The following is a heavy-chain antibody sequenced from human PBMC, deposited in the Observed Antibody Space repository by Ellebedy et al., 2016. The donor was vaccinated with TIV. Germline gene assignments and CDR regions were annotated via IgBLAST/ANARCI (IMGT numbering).Heavy chain of an antibody. J-gene: IGHJ4*02. CDR1: GVTFSSYS. CDR2: IIPMFGTP. Sequence: AASVKVSCKASGVTFSSYSISWVRQAPGQGLEWMGGIIPMFGTPNYTQKFQGRVTITADESTSTTYMDLSSLRSEDTAVYYCARVGNYYGGKPSYYFDYWGQGTLVAVSS. D-gene: IGHD4-23*01. V-gene: IGHV1-69*13. CDR3: ARVGNYYGGKPSYYFDY.